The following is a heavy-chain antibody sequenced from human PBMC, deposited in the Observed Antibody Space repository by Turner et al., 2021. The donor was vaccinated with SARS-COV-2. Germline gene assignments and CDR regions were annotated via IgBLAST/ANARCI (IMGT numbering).Heavy chain of an antibody. V-gene: IGHV1-69*06. CDR1: GNTFSSYA. CDR2: IIPNCGTA. Sequence: QVQLVPSGAVVKKPGSSVKVSCKASGNTFSSYANNGGRQARGQGVEGRGGIIPNCGTANYAQKFQGRLTITAEKSTSTAYMELSSLRSEDTAVYYCAREGLGATAASEYFQHWGQGTLVTVSS. CDR3: AREGLGATAASEYFQH. D-gene: IGHD2-15*01. J-gene: IGHJ1*01.